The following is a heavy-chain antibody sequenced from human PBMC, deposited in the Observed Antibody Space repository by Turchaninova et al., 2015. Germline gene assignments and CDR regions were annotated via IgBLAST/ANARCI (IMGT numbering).Heavy chain of an antibody. CDR3: STLTVVITTQDH. V-gene: IGHV1-2*06. D-gene: IGHD3-9*01. J-gene: IGHJ4*02. CDR1: GYTFTDYY. CDR2: INPNSGGT. Sequence: VQLVQSGAAVKKPGASVKVSCKASGYTFTDYYLHWVRQAPGQGLEWMGRINPNSGGTNSAQRFQGRVTLTRDTSISTAYMELDNLRSDDTAMYYCSTLTVVITTQDHWGQGTLVTVSS.